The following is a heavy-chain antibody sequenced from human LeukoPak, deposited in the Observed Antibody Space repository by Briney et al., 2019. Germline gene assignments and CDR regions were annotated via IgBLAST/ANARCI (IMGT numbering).Heavy chain of an antibody. CDR3: ARLYSTSSGKAFAN. CDR2: ISCSGGTI. J-gene: IGHJ3*02. V-gene: IGHV3-48*03. D-gene: IGHD6-6*01. CDR1: GFTFSSYE. Sequence: GGSLRLSCAASGFTFSSYEMNWVRQAPGKGLQWVSYISCSGGTIYYADSVKGRVTISRDNAKNTLYLQMYRLRAEETAVYYCARLYSTSSGKAFANWGQGTMVTVSS.